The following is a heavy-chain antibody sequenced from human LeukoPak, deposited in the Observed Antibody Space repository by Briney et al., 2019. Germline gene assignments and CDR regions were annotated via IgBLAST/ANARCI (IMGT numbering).Heavy chain of an antibody. CDR1: GYTFTSYY. D-gene: IGHD4-17*01. J-gene: IGHJ6*03. V-gene: IGHV1-46*01. CDR2: INPSGGST. Sequence: ASVKVSCKASGYTFTSYYMHWVRQAPGRGLEWMGIINPSGGSTSYAQKFQGRVTMTRDMSTSTVYMELSSLRSEDTAVYYCARGPYGDFLGYYYYYYMDVWGKGTTVTVSS. CDR3: ARGPYGDFLGYYYYYYMDV.